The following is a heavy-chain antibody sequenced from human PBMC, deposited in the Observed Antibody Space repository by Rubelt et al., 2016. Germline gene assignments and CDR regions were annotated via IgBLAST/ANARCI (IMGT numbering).Heavy chain of an antibody. CDR3: ARASTVTHYGMDV. CDR1: GFTPSDYY. V-gene: IGHV3-72*01. CDR2: TRNKVKSYTT. J-gene: IGHJ6*02. Sequence: EVQLVESGGGLVQPGGSLRICCAGSGFTPSDYYMDWVRQAPGKGLEWVGRTRNKVKSYTTEYAASVKGRFTISRDDSKNSLYLQMNSLETEDTAVDYCARASTVTHYGMDVWGQGTTVTVSS. D-gene: IGHD4-17*01.